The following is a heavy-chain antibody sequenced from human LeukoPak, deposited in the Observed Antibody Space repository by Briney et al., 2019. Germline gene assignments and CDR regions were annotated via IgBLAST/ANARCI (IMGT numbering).Heavy chain of an antibody. J-gene: IGHJ4*02. CDR2: ISSSSSYI. D-gene: IGHD4-17*01. CDR3: ARSDHDYGDHVSDY. CDR1: GFTFSSYS. V-gene: IGHV3-21*04. Sequence: GGSLRLSCAASGFTFSSYSMNWVRQAPGKGLEWVSSISSSSSYIYYADSVKGRFTISRDNAKNSLYLQMNSLRAEDTALYYCARSDHDYGDHVSDYWGQGTLVTVSS.